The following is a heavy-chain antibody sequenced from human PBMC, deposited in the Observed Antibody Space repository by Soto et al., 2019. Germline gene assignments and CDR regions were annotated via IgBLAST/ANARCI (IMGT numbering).Heavy chain of an antibody. CDR1: GYTFTSYA. J-gene: IGHJ6*02. D-gene: IGHD6-6*01. Sequence: ASVKVSCKASGYTFTSYAMHWVRQAPGQRLEWMGWINAGNGNTKYSQKFQGRVTITRDTSASTAYMELSSLRSEDTAVYYCARVYGTGQTKTITAARSFGSPNGIDVGGRPTTVTV. CDR3: ARVYGTGQTKTITAARSFGSPNGIDV. CDR2: INAGNGNT. V-gene: IGHV1-3*01.